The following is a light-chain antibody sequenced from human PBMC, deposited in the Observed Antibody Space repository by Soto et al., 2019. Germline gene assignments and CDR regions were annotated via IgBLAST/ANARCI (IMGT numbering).Light chain of an antibody. V-gene: IGKV1-39*01. CDR3: QQSYSSPLT. Sequence: DIQMTQSPSSLSASVGDRVTITCRASQPISTYFNWYQQRPGKAPKFLISGTSYLQSGVPARFSGSGSGTDFTLTISSLSPEDFATYFCQQSYSSPLTFGQGTRLEIK. J-gene: IGKJ2*01. CDR2: GTS. CDR1: QPISTY.